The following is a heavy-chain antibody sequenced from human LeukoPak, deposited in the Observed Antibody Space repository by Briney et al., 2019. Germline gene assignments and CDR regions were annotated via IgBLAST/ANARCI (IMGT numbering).Heavy chain of an antibody. J-gene: IGHJ2*01. CDR3: ARAQGYLDL. CDR1: GDSVSSNSAS. Sequence: SQTLSLIFAISGDSVSSNSASWNWIRQSPSRGLEWLGRTYYRSKWYNEYALSVKSRLTINPDTSKNQFSLQLNSVTPDDTAVYYCARAQGYLDLWGRGTLVTVSS. CDR2: TYYRSKWYN. V-gene: IGHV6-1*01.